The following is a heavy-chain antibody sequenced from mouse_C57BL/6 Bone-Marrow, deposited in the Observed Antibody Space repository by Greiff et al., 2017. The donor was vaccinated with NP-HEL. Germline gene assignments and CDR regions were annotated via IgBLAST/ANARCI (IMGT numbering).Heavy chain of an antibody. J-gene: IGHJ4*01. V-gene: IGHV1-64*01. Sequence: QVQLKQPGAELVKPGASVKLSCKASGYTFTSYWMHWVKQRPGQGLEWIGMIHPNSGSTNYNEKFKSKATLTVDKSSSTAYMQLSSLTSEDSAVYYCARARITTVAGAMDYWGQGTSVTVSS. CDR2: IHPNSGST. CDR3: ARARITTVAGAMDY. CDR1: GYTFTSYW. D-gene: IGHD1-1*01.